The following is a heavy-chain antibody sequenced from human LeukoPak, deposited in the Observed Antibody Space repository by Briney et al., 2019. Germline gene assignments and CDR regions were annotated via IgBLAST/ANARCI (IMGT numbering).Heavy chain of an antibody. D-gene: IGHD2-2*01. CDR1: GGSISSYY. Sequence: PSETLSLTCTVSGGSISSYYWSWIRQPAGKGLEWIGRIYTSGSTNYNPSLKSRVTMSVDTSKNQFSLKLSSVTAADTAVYYCAREIIVPAAMPNWFDPWGQGTLVTVSS. CDR2: IYTSGST. V-gene: IGHV4-4*07. CDR3: AREIIVPAAMPNWFDP. J-gene: IGHJ5*02.